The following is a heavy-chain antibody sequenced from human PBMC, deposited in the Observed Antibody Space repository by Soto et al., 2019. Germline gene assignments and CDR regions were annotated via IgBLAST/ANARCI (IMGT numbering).Heavy chain of an antibody. CDR2: KYYRSRWYN. D-gene: IGHD3-16*01. CDR3: AREFPYYVISDSYLDY. V-gene: IGHV6-1*01. Sequence: QTLSLTCAISGDSVSGNSAAWNWIRQSPSRGLEWLGRKYYRSRWYNDYAVSVKSRITVTPDTSKNQFSLHLNSVTPEDTAVYYCAREFPYYVISDSYLDYWGQGALVTVSS. CDR1: GDSVSGNSAA. J-gene: IGHJ4*02.